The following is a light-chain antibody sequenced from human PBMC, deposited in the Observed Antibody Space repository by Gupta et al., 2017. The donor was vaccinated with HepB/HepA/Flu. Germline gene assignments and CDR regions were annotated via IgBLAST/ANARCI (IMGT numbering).Light chain of an antibody. J-gene: IGKJ2*01. V-gene: IGKV1-9*01. CDR1: QGISNH. CDR2: AAS. CDR3: QQRNSSPSL. Sequence: DIQLTQFPPLLSASVGDRVTITCRAGQGISNHVAWYQQKPGQVPKLLIYAASTVKSGVPSRFSGSQSGTKFTLTISSRQPEDFATYYCQQRNSSPSLFGQGTKLEIK.